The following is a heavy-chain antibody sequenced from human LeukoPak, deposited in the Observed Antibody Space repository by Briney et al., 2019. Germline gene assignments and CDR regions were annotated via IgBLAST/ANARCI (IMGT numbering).Heavy chain of an antibody. CDR1: GYTFTSYD. Sequence: ASVKVSCKASGYTFTSYDINWVRQATGQGLEWMGWINPNSGGTNYAQKFQGRVTMTRDTSISTAYMELSRLRSDDTAVYYCARDLYEGYSSSSGYYFDYWGQGTLVTVSS. D-gene: IGHD6-6*01. CDR2: INPNSGGT. J-gene: IGHJ4*02. CDR3: ARDLYEGYSSSSGYYFDY. V-gene: IGHV1-2*02.